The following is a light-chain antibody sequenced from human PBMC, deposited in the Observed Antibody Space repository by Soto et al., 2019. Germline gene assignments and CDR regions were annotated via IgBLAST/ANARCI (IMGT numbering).Light chain of an antibody. CDR1: SSKIGSNT. CDR3: AAWDDSLHGPCYV. Sequence: QSALTQPPSASGTPGRRVTISCSGSSSKIGSNTVNWYQQLPGTAPKLLIYSNNQRPSGVPDRFSGSKSSTSASLAISGLQSEDEADYFCAAWDDSLHGPCYVFGTGTKGTVL. CDR2: SNN. V-gene: IGLV1-44*01. J-gene: IGLJ1*01.